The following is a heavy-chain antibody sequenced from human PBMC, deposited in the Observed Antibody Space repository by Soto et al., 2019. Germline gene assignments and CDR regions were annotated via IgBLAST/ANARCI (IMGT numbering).Heavy chain of an antibody. V-gene: IGHV4-30-4*01. CDR3: AREIAGTQIDY. CDR2: IYYSGST. D-gene: IGHD1-7*01. J-gene: IGHJ4*02. CDR1: GGSISSGDYY. Sequence: SETLSLTCTVSGGSISSGDYYWSWIRQPPGKGLEWIGYIYYSGSTYYNPSLKSRVTISVDTSKNQFSLKPSSVTAADTAVYYCAREIAGTQIDYWGQGTLVTVSS.